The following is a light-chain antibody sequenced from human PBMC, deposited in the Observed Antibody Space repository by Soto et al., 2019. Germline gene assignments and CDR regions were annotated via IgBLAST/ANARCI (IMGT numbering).Light chain of an antibody. CDR2: DVS. J-gene: IGLJ3*02. V-gene: IGLV2-11*01. CDR3: CSYAGSYSWV. Sequence: ALTQPRSVSGSPGQSVTISCTGTSSDVGGYNYVSWYQQHPGKAPKLMIYDVSKRPSGVPDRFSGSKSGNTASLTISGLQAEDEADYYCCSYAGSYSWVFGGGTKLTVL. CDR1: SSDVGGYNY.